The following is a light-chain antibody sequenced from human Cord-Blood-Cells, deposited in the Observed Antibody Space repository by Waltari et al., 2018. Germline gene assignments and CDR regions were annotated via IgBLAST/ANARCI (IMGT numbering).Light chain of an antibody. CDR1: SSDVGSYNL. Sequence: QSALTPPASVSGSPGQSITIPCTGTSSDVGSYNLVSWYQQHPGKAPKLMIYEGSKRPSGVSNRFSGSKSGNTASLTISGLQAEDEADYYCCSYAGSSTFEVFGGGTKLTVL. CDR2: EGS. CDR3: CSYAGSSTFEV. V-gene: IGLV2-23*03. J-gene: IGLJ2*01.